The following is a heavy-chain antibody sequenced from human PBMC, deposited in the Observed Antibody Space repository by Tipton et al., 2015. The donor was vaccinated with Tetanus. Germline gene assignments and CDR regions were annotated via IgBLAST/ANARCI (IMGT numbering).Heavy chain of an antibody. D-gene: IGHD2-2*01. CDR3: NGGSTRAYFDY. CDR2: IYSGGNT. CDR1: GFTVSSNY. Sequence: SLRLSCAASGFTVSSNYMTWVRQAPGKGLEWVSLIYSGGNTYYADSVKGRFTTSRDNSKNTLYLQMNSLRAEDTAVYYCNGGSTRAYFDYWGQGTLVTVSS. J-gene: IGHJ4*02. V-gene: IGHV3-53*01.